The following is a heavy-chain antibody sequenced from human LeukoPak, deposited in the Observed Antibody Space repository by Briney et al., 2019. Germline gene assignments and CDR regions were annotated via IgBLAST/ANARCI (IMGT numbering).Heavy chain of an antibody. V-gene: IGHV4-34*01. CDR3: ARGGGSGWHDY. Sequence: PSETLSLTCTVSGGSISSYYWSWIRQPPGKGLEWIGEINHSGSTNYNPSLKSRVTISVDTSKNQFSLKLSSVTAADTAVYYCARGGGSGWHDYWGQGTLVTVSS. CDR2: INHSGST. J-gene: IGHJ4*02. D-gene: IGHD6-19*01. CDR1: GGSISSYY.